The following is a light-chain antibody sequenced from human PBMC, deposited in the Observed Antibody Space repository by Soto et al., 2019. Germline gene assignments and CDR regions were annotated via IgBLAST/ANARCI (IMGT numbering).Light chain of an antibody. CDR3: QQYTNWPYT. CDR1: QSVGSN. V-gene: IGKV3-15*01. Sequence: EIVMTQSPANLSVSPGERASLSCRASQSVGSNLAWYQQTAGQAPRLLIYGASTRATGIPARFSGSGSGTEFTLAISRLQSEDFAVYSCQQYTNWPYTFGQGTKLEIK. CDR2: GAS. J-gene: IGKJ2*01.